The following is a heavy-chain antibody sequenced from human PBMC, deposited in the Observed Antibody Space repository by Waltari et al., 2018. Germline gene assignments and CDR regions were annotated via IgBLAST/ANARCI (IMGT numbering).Heavy chain of an antibody. D-gene: IGHD6-13*01. V-gene: IGHV4-59*01. CDR1: GGSISSYY. Sequence: QVQLQESGPGLVKPSETLSLTCTVSGGSISSYYWSWIRQPPGKGLEWIGYIYYSGRTKYNPALKSRGTISVDTAKNQFSLKLSSVTAADTAVYDGARAHSSSWSLCYFDYWGQGTLVTVSS. CDR2: IYYSGRT. J-gene: IGHJ4*02. CDR3: ARAHSSSWSLCYFDY.